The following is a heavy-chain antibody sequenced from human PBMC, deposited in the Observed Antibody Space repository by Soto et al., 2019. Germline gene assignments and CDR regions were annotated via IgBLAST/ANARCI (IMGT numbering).Heavy chain of an antibody. CDR3: AREDTYGWSGESLDV. CDR1: CDSLRGQS. CDR2: LDQSGGT. V-gene: IGHV4-34*01. D-gene: IGHD6-19*01. J-gene: IGHJ6*02. Sequence: KTXETLSVSSAVVCDSLRGQSWNWIRQSPGKGLEWIGELDQSGGTNYNPSLKSRAIISDDTSKNQFYLTLTSVTAADTAVYYCAREDTYGWSGESLDVWGQGTTVTVSS.